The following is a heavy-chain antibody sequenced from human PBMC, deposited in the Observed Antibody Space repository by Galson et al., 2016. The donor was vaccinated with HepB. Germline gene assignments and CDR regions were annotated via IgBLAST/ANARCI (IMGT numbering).Heavy chain of an antibody. CDR2: VSDTGRG. V-gene: IGHV4-59*01. CDR3: ARDCGFGGGLDY. D-gene: IGHD2-21*01. CDR1: GGFFNGYN. Sequence: SETLSLTCTVSGGFFNGYNWTWFRQPPEKGLEWIGYVSDTGRGSFNPSLKSRVTMSVDTSKRQFSLKLRSVTAADTAVYYCARDCGFGGGLDYWGQGTLVTVSS. J-gene: IGHJ4*02.